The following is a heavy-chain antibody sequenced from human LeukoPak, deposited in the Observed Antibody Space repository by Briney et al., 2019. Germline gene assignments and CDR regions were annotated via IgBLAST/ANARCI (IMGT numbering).Heavy chain of an antibody. D-gene: IGHD3-10*01. V-gene: IGHV3-30-3*01. J-gene: IGHJ4*02. Sequence: PGGSLRLSSAASGFTFSSYAMHWVRQAPGKGLEWVAVISYDGSNKYYADSVKGRFTISRDNSKNTLYLQMNSLRAEDTAVCYCARGGYYGSGSYLSGPFDYWGQGTLVTVSS. CDR1: GFTFSSYA. CDR2: ISYDGSNK. CDR3: ARGGYYGSGSYLSGPFDY.